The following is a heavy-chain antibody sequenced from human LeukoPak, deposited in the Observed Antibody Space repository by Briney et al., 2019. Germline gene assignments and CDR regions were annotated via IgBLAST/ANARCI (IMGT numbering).Heavy chain of an antibody. V-gene: IGHV4-34*01. J-gene: IGHJ5*02. CDR3: ARRSSGWYRGDWFDP. CDR1: GGSISSYY. CDR2: INHSGST. Sequence: PSETLSLTCTVSGGSISSYYWSWIRQPPGKGLEWIGEINHSGSTNYNPSLKSRVTISVDTSKNQFSLKLSSVTAADTAVYYCARRSSGWYRGDWFDPWGQGTLVTVS. D-gene: IGHD6-19*01.